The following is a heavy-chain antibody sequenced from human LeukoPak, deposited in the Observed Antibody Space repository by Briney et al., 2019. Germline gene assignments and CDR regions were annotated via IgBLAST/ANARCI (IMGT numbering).Heavy chain of an antibody. Sequence: GESLRISCEGSGYSFTSYWITWVRQMPGKGLEWMGRIDPSGSYTNYSPSFQGHVTISADKSISTAYLQWSSLKASDSAIYYCAREPRGYCSGGSCWYYWGQGTLVTVSS. D-gene: IGHD2-15*01. CDR2: IDPSGSYT. V-gene: IGHV5-10-1*01. J-gene: IGHJ4*02. CDR1: GYSFTSYW. CDR3: AREPRGYCSGGSCWYY.